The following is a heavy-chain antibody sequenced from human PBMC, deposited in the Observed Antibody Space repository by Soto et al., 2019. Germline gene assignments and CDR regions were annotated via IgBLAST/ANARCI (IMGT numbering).Heavy chain of an antibody. J-gene: IGHJ5*02. CDR1: GYTFTNND. Sequence: ASVKVSCKTSGYTFTNNDVTWVRQATGQGLEWMGWMNPGSGDTGYAQKFQGRVTMTRNISIATAYMELSSLRSEDTAIYYCARMATFGSLNWFDPWGQGTLVTVSS. V-gene: IGHV1-8*01. D-gene: IGHD3-16*01. CDR2: MNPGSGDT. CDR3: ARMATFGSLNWFDP.